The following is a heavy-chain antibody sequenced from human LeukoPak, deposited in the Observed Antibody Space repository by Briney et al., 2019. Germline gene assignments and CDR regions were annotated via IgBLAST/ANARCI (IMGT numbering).Heavy chain of an antibody. CDR2: ISSGVAGT. CDR3: PNAHSDYGTAVDC. CDR1: GFTFSDYA. Sequence: HPAESLRLSCAASGFTFSDYAMTWVRQAPGKGLESVSIISSGVAGTYYADSVKGPFTISRDTSKNTLYLQMTTLTVDATAVYYCPNAHSDYGTAVDCWGRGIPVTVSS. J-gene: IGHJ4*02. V-gene: IGHV3-23*01. D-gene: IGHD4-17*01.